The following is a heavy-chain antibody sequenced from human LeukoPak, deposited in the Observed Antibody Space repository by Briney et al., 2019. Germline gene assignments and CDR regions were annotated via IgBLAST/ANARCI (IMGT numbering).Heavy chain of an antibody. V-gene: IGHV4-39*07. J-gene: IGHJ4*02. D-gene: IGHD6-19*01. CDR1: GGSISSYY. Sequence: SETLSLTCTVSGGSISSYYWGWIRQPPGKGLEWIGSIYYSGSTYYNPSLKSRVTISVDTSKNQFSLKLSSVTAADTAVYYCARDPHSSGWNVFDYWGQGTLVTVSS. CDR3: ARDPHSSGWNVFDY. CDR2: IYYSGST.